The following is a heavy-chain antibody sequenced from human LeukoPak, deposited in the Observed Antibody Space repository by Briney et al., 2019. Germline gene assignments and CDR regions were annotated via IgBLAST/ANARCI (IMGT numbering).Heavy chain of an antibody. V-gene: IGHV4-34*01. CDR3: ARGQTRDSSGCYLYYFDY. J-gene: IGHJ4*02. CDR1: GGSFSGYY. CDR2: INHSGST. D-gene: IGHD3-22*01. Sequence: PSETLSLTCAVYGGSFSGYYWSWIRQPPGKGLEWIGEINHSGSTNYNPSLKSRVTISVDTSKNQFSLKLSSVTAADTAVYYCARGQTRDSSGCYLYYFDYWGQGTLVTVSS.